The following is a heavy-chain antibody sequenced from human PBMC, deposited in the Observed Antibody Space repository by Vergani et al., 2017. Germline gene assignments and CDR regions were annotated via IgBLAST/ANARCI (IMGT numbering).Heavy chain of an antibody. Sequence: EVQLLQSEGAVVQPGGSLRLSCVASGFTLSIHAMGRVRQGLGKGLKWVSSIKIIVDSTHYADPVKGGFAISRDNSKNTLYFQINSLRVEDTAVYYCGRGSENYNWGQGTLVTVSS. D-gene: IGHD5-24*01. CDR1: GFTLSIHA. J-gene: IGHJ4*02. CDR2: IKIIVDST. CDR3: GRGSENYN. V-gene: IGHV3-23*01.